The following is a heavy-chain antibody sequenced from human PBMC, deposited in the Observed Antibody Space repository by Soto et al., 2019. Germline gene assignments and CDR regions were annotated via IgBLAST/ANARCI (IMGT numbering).Heavy chain of an antibody. J-gene: IGHJ4*02. CDR2: IYYSGST. Sequence: QVQLQESGPGLVKPSQTLSLTCTVSGGSISSGDYYWSWIRQPPGKGLEWIGYIYYSGSTYYNPSLKSRVTISVDTSKNQFSLKLSSVTAADTAVYYCARATSGDFWSGYYSEYYFDYWGQGTLVTVSS. D-gene: IGHD3-3*01. CDR3: ARATSGDFWSGYYSEYYFDY. V-gene: IGHV4-30-4*01. CDR1: GGSISSGDYY.